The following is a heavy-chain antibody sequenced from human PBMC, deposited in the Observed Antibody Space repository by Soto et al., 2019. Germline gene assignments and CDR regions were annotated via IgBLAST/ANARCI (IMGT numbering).Heavy chain of an antibody. J-gene: IGHJ1*01. D-gene: IGHD5-12*01. CDR3: ARQARDGYNPGHFQH. V-gene: IGHV4-39*01. CDR2: IYYSGST. Sequence: QLQLQESGPGLVKPSETLSLTCTVSGGSISSSSYYWGWIRQPPGKGLEWIGNIYYSGSTYYNPSLKSRGTIPVNTSKNQFSLKLSSVTAADTAVYYCARQARDGYNPGHFQHWGQGTLVTVSS. CDR1: GGSISSSSYY.